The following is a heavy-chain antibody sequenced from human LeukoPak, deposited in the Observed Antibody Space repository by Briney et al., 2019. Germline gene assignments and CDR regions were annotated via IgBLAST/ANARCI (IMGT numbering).Heavy chain of an antibody. CDR2: SSSSYI. J-gene: IGHJ4*02. D-gene: IGHD6-13*01. V-gene: IGHV3-21*01. Sequence: SSSSYIYYADSVKGRFTISRDNAKNSLYLQMNSLRAEDTAVYYCARVKSSSWYDGFDYWGQGTLVTVSS. CDR3: ARVKSSSWYDGFDY.